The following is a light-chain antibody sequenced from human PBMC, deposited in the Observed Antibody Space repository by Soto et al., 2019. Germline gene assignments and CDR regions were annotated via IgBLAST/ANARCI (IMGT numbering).Light chain of an antibody. J-gene: IGKJ5*01. CDR3: QQYDNLPPIT. CDR2: DAS. Sequence: DIQMTQSPSSLSASVGDRVTITCQASQDISNYLNWYQQKPGKAPKLLIYDASNLETGVPSRFSGSGSGTDFTITISSLQPEDIATYYCQQYDNLPPITCGQGTRLEIK. V-gene: IGKV1-33*01. CDR1: QDISNY.